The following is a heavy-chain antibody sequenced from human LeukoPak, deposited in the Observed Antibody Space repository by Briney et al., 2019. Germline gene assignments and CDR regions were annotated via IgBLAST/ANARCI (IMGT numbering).Heavy chain of an antibody. CDR2: INPNSGGT. D-gene: IGHD2-2*01. V-gene: IGHV1-2*02. CDR3: ARVGCSSTSCSNDY. Sequence: ASVKVSCKASGYTFTGYYMHWVRQAPGQGLEWMGWINPNSGGTNYAQKFQGRVTMTRDTSISTAYMELSRLRSDDTAVYYCARVGCSSTSCSNDYWGQATLVTVSS. CDR1: GYTFTGYY. J-gene: IGHJ4*02.